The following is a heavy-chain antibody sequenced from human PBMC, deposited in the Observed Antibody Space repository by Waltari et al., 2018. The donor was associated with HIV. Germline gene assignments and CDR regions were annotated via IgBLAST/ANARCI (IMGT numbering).Heavy chain of an antibody. CDR1: GGSSSGYY. V-gene: IGHV4-34*01. J-gene: IGHJ4*02. CDR3: ARGHYDSSSDY. D-gene: IGHD3-22*01. CDR2: INHSGRT. Sequence: VQLQQWGAGLLKPSEPLSLTCAVDGGSSSGYYWSWIRQTPGKGLEWIGAINHSGRTNYNPSLKSRVTISVDTSKNQFSLKLSSVTAADTAVYYCARGHYDSSSDYWGQGTLVTVSS.